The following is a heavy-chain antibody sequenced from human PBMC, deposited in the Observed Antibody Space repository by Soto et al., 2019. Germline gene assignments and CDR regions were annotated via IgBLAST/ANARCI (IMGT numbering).Heavy chain of an antibody. CDR2: IYNSGST. CDR3: ARARITMVREVIKYNMDV. Sequence: PSETLSLTCTVSGGSIITYYCIFIRRPPVKGLEWIVYIYNSGSTHSNPSLQSRVTISVDTSKNQFSLKLSSVTAADTAIYCCARARITMVREVIKYNMDVWGQGTTVTVSS. CDR1: GGSIITYY. D-gene: IGHD3-10*01. J-gene: IGHJ6*02. V-gene: IGHV4-59*01.